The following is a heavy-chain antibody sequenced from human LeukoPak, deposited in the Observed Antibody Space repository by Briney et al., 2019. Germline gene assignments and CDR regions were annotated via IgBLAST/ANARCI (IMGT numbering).Heavy chain of an antibody. Sequence: SETLSLTCTVSGDSISSSNYYWGWIRQPPRKGLEWIGIIHFSGSTDYNPSLQSRVTVSVDTSKNQLSLRLRFVTAAGTAIYYCARHGYCSSTSCYPDFWGQGTLVTVSS. CDR1: GDSISSSNYY. V-gene: IGHV4-39*01. D-gene: IGHD2-2*03. CDR3: ARHGYCSSTSCYPDF. CDR2: IHFSGST. J-gene: IGHJ4*02.